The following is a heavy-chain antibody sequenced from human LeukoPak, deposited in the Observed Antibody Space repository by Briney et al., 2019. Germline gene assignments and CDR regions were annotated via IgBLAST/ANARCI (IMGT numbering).Heavy chain of an antibody. CDR1: GFTFSSYA. V-gene: IGHV3-23*01. D-gene: IGHD6-13*01. Sequence: GGSMRLSCVASGFTFSSYAMSWVRQAPGKGLEWVSSISGSGGSTYHADSVRGRFTISRDNSKNTLYLQVNSLRAEDTAVYYCAKGRIAALYCLDYWGQGTLVTVSS. CDR3: AKGRIAALYCLDY. J-gene: IGHJ4*02. CDR2: ISGSGGST.